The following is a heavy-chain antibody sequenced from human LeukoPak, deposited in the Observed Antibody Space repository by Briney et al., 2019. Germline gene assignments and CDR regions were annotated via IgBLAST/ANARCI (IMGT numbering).Heavy chain of an antibody. V-gene: IGHV3-23*01. Sequence: PGGSLRLSCAASGFTFSSYAMSWVRQAPGKGLEWVSAISGSGGSTYYADSVQGRFTISSDNSKNTLYLQMNSLGAEDTAVYYCAKDRYRSSSPPFDYWGQGTLVTVSS. J-gene: IGHJ4*02. CDR2: ISGSGGST. D-gene: IGHD6-6*01. CDR3: AKDRYRSSSPPFDY. CDR1: GFTFSSYA.